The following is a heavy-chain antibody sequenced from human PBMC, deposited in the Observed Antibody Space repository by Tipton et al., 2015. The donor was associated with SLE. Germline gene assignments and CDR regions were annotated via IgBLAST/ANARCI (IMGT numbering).Heavy chain of an antibody. V-gene: IGHV3-23*01. Sequence: SLRLSCAASGFTFSSYAMSWVRQAPGKGLEWVSAISGSGGSTYYADSVKGRFTISRDNSKNTPYLQMNSLRAEDTAVYYCAKDPGYCGGDCYDAFDIWGQGTMVTVSS. CDR2: ISGSGGST. CDR1: GFTFSSYA. D-gene: IGHD2-21*01. CDR3: AKDPGYCGGDCYDAFDI. J-gene: IGHJ3*02.